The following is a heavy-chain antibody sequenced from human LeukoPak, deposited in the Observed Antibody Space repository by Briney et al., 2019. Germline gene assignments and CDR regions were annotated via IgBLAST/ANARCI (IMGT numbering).Heavy chain of an antibody. Sequence: GESREISCKGSGHSFTNYWIGWVRQMPGKGLEWMGIIYPGDSDARYSPSFQGQVTISADKSISPAYLQWSSLKASDTAMYYCARLLWFGEGLGFDIWGQGTMVTVSS. D-gene: IGHD3-10*01. V-gene: IGHV5-51*01. CDR3: ARLLWFGEGLGFDI. CDR1: GHSFTNYW. J-gene: IGHJ3*02. CDR2: IYPGDSDA.